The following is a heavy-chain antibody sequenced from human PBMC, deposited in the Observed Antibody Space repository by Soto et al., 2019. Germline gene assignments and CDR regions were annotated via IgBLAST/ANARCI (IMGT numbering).Heavy chain of an antibody. V-gene: IGHV4-34*01. Sequence: SETLSLTCAVYGGSFSGYYWSWIRQPPGKGLEWIGEINHSGSTNYNPSLKSRVTISVDTSKNQFSLKLSSVTAADTAVYYCARSPRYYYGSGSYYKSRHFDYWGQGTLVTVSS. CDR2: INHSGST. CDR3: ARSPRYYYGSGSYYKSRHFDY. J-gene: IGHJ4*02. CDR1: GGSFSGYY. D-gene: IGHD3-10*01.